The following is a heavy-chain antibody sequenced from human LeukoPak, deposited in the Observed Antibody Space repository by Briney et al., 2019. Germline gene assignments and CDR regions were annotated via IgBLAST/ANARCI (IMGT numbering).Heavy chain of an antibody. V-gene: IGHV1-46*01. CDR3: ARDLGGSGSPWYFDY. CDR1: GYTFTGYY. J-gene: IGHJ4*02. D-gene: IGHD6-19*01. CDR2: INPSGGST. Sequence: GASVKVSCKASGYTFTGYYMHWVRQAPGQGLEWMGIINPSGGSTSYAQKFQGRVTMTRDTSTSTVYMELSSLRSEDTAVYYCARDLGGSGSPWYFDYWGQGTLVTVSS.